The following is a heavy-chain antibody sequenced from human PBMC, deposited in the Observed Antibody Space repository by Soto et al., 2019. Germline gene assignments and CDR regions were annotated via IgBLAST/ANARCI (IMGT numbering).Heavy chain of an antibody. Sequence: SETLPLTSTASVGSISSSSYSWPRIRQPQEKGLERIGSIYYSGSTYYNQSLKSRVTISVDTSKNQFSLKLSSVTAADTAVYYCARHAYCGGDCYLPYYYYGMDVWGQGTTVTVSS. J-gene: IGHJ6*02. CDR3: ARHAYCGGDCYLPYYYYGMDV. CDR1: VGSISSSSYS. CDR2: IYYSGST. V-gene: IGHV4-39*01. D-gene: IGHD2-21*02.